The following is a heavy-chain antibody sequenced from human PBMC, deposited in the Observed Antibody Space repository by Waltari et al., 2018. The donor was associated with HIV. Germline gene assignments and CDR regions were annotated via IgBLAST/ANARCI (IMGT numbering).Heavy chain of an antibody. V-gene: IGHV1-3*01. CDR1: GYTFTSYA. Sequence: QVQLVQSVAEVKKPGASVTVSCKASGYTFTSYAMHWVRQAPGQRLEWMGWINAGNGNTKYSQKFQGRVTITRDTSASTAYMELSSLRSEETAVYYCARIAVAGSQFDYWGQGTLVTVSS. CDR3: ARIAVAGSQFDY. CDR2: INAGNGNT. D-gene: IGHD6-19*01. J-gene: IGHJ4*02.